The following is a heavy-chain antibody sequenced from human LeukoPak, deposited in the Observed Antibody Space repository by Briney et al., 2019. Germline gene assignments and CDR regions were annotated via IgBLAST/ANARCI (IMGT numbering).Heavy chain of an antibody. V-gene: IGHV3-53*01. CDR2: VYSGGST. CDR3: AREAGGYYFDN. J-gene: IGHJ4*02. Sequence: PGGSLRLSCAASGFTVSSTYMSWVRQAPGKGLEWVSVVYSGGSTYYADSVRGRFTISRDNSKNALYLQMNSLRAEDTAVYYCAREAGGYYFDNWGQGTLVTVSS. D-gene: IGHD3-10*01. CDR1: GFTVSSTY.